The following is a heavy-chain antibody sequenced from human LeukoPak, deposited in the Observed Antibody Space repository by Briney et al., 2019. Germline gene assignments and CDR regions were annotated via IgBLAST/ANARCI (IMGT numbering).Heavy chain of an antibody. CDR1: GYTLTELS. J-gene: IGHJ4*02. Sequence: ASVKVSRKVSGYTLTELSMHWVRQAPGKGLEWMGGFDPEDGETIYAQKFQGRVTMTEDTSTDTAYMELSSLRSEDTAVYYCATSPRYGPTDLDYWGQGTLVTVSS. CDR2: FDPEDGET. D-gene: IGHD1-14*01. CDR3: ATSPRYGPTDLDY. V-gene: IGHV1-24*01.